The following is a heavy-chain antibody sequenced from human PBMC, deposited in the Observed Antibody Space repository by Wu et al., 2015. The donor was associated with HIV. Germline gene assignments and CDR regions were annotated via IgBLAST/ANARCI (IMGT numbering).Heavy chain of an antibody. CDR2: MNPNSGNT. D-gene: IGHD3-22*01. CDR1: GYTFTSYD. Sequence: QVQLVQSGAEVKKPGASVKVSCKASGYTFTSYDINWVRQATGQGLEWMGWMNPNSGNTGYAQKFQGRVTVTRNTSISTAYMELSSLRSEDTAVYYCARGSYYYDSSGYSNDAFDIWGQGTMVTVSS. J-gene: IGHJ3*02. V-gene: IGHV1-8*01. CDR3: ARGSYYYDSSGYSNDAFDI.